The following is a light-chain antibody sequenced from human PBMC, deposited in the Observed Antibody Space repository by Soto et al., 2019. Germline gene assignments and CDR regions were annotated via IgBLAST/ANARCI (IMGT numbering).Light chain of an antibody. CDR3: AAWDDSLSGPNWV. Sequence: QSVLTQPPSASGTPGQRVTISCSGSSSNIGSNYVYWYQQLPGTAPKLLIYRNNQRPSGVPDRFSGSKSGTSASLAISGLRSEDEADYYCAAWDDSLSGPNWVFGGGTKVT. CDR2: RNN. CDR1: SSNIGSNY. V-gene: IGLV1-47*01. J-gene: IGLJ3*02.